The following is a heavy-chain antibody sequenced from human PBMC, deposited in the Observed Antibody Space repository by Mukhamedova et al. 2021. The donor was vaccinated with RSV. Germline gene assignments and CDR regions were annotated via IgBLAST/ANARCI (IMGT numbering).Heavy chain of an antibody. D-gene: IGHD2-15*01. Sequence: GLEWLANINQDGSETKYVDSVKGRFTISRDNAKNSLYLQMNNLRAEDSAVYYCARPGSSCSGGGSCFPFGYWGQGTLVTVSS. V-gene: IGHV3-7*01. CDR3: ARPGSSCSGGGSCFPFGY. CDR2: INQDGSET. J-gene: IGHJ4*02.